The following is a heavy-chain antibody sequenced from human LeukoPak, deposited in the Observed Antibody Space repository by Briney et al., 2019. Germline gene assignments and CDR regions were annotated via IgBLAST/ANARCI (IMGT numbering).Heavy chain of an antibody. CDR2: INPNSGGT. D-gene: IGHD2-15*01. J-gene: IGHJ4*02. CDR1: GYTFTGYY. V-gene: IGHV1-2*02. Sequence: GASVKVSCKASGYTFTGYYMHWVRQAPGQGLEWMGWINPNSGGTNYAQKLQGRVTMTTDTSTSTAYMELRSLRSDDTAVYYCARAGPGPHAAAVAANSPFDYWGQGTLVTVSS. CDR3: ARAGPGPHAAAVAANSPFDY.